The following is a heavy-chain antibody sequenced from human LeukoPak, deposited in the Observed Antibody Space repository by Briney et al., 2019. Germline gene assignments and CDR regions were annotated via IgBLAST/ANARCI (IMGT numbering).Heavy chain of an antibody. J-gene: IGHJ3*02. CDR1: GFSLSTSGVG. CDR2: IYSSGDK. CDR3: AHRRDHAFAM. V-gene: IGHV2-5*01. Sequence: SGPTLVNPTQTLTLTCTFSGFSLSTSGVGVGWIRQPPGKALECLALIYSSGDKRYSPSPKSRLTITRDTSDDQVVLKMTNMDPVDTGTYFCAHRRDHAFAMWGQGTMVTVSS.